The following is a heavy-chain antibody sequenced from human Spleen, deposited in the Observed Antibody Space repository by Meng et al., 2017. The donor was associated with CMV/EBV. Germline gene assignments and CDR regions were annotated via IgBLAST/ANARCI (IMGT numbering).Heavy chain of an antibody. CDR1: GFTFSSYS. J-gene: IGHJ6*02. D-gene: IGHD6-13*01. V-gene: IGHV3-21*01. CDR3: ARGTDSSSYYGMDV. CDR2: ISSSSSYI. Sequence: GGSLRLSCAASGFTFSSYSMNWVRQAPGKGLEWVSSISSSSSYIYYADSVKGRFTISRDNAKNSLYLQMNSLRAEDTAVYYCARGTDSSSYYGMDVWGQGTTVTVSS.